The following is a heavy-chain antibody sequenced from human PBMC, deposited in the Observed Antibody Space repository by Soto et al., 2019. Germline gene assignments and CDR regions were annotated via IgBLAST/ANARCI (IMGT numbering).Heavy chain of an antibody. CDR3: ARGPGTYYDFGSGHHGMDV. J-gene: IGHJ6*01. CDR2: IYYSGST. Sequence: TLSLTCTVSCCSISSGGYYWSWIRQHPGKGLEWIGYIYYSGSTYYNPSLKSPVTISVDTSKNQFSLKLSSVTAADTAVYYCARGPGTYYDFGSGHHGMDVWGQGTTVTVSS. CDR1: CCSISSGGYY. V-gene: IGHV4-31*01. D-gene: IGHD3-3*01.